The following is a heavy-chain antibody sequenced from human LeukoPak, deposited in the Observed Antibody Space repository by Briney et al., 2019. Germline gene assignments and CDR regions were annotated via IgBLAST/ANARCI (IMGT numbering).Heavy chain of an antibody. CDR1: GFTFSSYA. V-gene: IGHV3-30*04. D-gene: IGHD6-13*01. Sequence: GGSLRLSCAASGFTFSSYAMHWVRQAPGKGLEWVALISYDGSINDYADSVKGRFTISRDNSNNTLYLQMNSLRADDTAMYYCARGSYSSSWKPFDYWGQGTLVTVSS. CDR3: ARGSYSSSWKPFDY. CDR2: ISYDGSIN. J-gene: IGHJ4*02.